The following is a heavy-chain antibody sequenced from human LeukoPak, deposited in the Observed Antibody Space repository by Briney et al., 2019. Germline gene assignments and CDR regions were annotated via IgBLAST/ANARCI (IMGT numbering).Heavy chain of an antibody. CDR2: IYPGDSDT. Sequence: GASLKISCKCAGSIFTSYWIGWVRQLPGKGVEWMGIIYPGDSDTTYSPSFQGQVTISADKSTSTAYLQWSSLKASDTAMYYCAGRSSGWYQDYWGQGTLVTVSS. CDR1: GSIFTSYW. D-gene: IGHD6-19*01. J-gene: IGHJ4*02. V-gene: IGHV5-51*01. CDR3: AGRSSGWYQDY.